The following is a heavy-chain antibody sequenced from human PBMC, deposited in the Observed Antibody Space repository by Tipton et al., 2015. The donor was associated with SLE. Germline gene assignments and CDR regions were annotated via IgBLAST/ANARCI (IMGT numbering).Heavy chain of an antibody. Sequence: SLRLSCAASGFTVSSNYMSWVRQAPGKGLEWVSVIYSGGSTYYADSVKGRFTISRDNSKNTLYLQMNSLRAEDTAVYYCAKVISAVAGFDYWGQGTLVTVSS. CDR2: IYSGGST. CDR1: GFTVSSNY. CDR3: AKVISAVAGFDY. J-gene: IGHJ4*02. D-gene: IGHD6-19*01. V-gene: IGHV3-53*01.